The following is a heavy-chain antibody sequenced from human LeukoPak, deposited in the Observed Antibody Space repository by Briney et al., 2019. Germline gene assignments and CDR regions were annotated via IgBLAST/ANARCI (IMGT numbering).Heavy chain of an antibody. CDR1: GFTFSSYA. J-gene: IGHJ4*02. D-gene: IGHD1-26*01. CDR2: ISGSGGVT. Sequence: GGSLRLSCAASGFTFSSYAMSWVRQAPGKGLEWVSTISGSGGVTYYPDSVRGRFTISRDNSKNTLHLQMDSLRAENTAIYYCAKWPEGATPKFHYWGQGTLVTVSS. V-gene: IGHV3-23*01. CDR3: AKWPEGATPKFHY.